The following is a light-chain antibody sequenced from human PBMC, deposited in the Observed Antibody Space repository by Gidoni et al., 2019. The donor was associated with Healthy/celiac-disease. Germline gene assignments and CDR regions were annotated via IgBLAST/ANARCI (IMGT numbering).Light chain of an antibody. CDR1: QSISSY. Sequence: DIQMPQSPYSLSASVGDRVTITCRASQSISSYLNWYQQKPGKAPKLLIYAASRLQSGVPSRFSGSGSGTDFTLTISSLQPEDFATYYCQQSYSTPLTFGGGTKVEIK. CDR2: AAS. J-gene: IGKJ4*01. V-gene: IGKV1-39*01. CDR3: QQSYSTPLT.